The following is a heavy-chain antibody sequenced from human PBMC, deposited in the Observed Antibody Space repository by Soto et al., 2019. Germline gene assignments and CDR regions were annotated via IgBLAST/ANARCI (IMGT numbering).Heavy chain of an antibody. V-gene: IGHV3-15*01. J-gene: IGHJ6*02. D-gene: IGHD3-3*01. CDR2: IKSKTDGGTT. CDR3: TTDKYDFWSGYPPQRYYYYGMDV. CDR1: GFTFSNAW. Sequence: GGSLRLSCAASGFTFSNAWMSWVRQAPGKGLEWVGRIKSKTDGGTTDYAAPVKGRFTISRDDSKNTLYLQMNSLKTENTAVYYCTTDKYDFWSGYPPQRYYYYGMDVWGQGTTVTVSS.